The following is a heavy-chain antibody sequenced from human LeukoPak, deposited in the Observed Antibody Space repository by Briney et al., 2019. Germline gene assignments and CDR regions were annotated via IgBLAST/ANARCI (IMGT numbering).Heavy chain of an antibody. Sequence: GGSLRLSCAASGFTLSSYWMSWVRQAPGKGLEWVATIKQDGSEKYYVDSVKGRFTISRDSAKNSLYLQMNSLRAEDTAVYYCARFKNYGDWGQGTLITVSS. CDR2: IKQDGSEK. D-gene: IGHD3-10*01. CDR1: GFTLSSYW. J-gene: IGHJ4*02. CDR3: ARFKNYGD. V-gene: IGHV3-7*01.